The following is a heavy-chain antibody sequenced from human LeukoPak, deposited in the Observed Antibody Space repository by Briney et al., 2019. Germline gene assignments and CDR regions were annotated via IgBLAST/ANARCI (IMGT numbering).Heavy chain of an antibody. CDR3: AKGGWLSGSGYDS. V-gene: IGHV3-23*01. CDR2: IGAHGGST. J-gene: IGHJ5*02. D-gene: IGHD5-24*01. Sequence: GGSLRLSCAASGFTFRTIAMSWVRQAPGKRLEWVSTIGAHGGSTYYADSVKGRFSTSRNNTHNTVYLQTNSLSAEDTAVVYCAKGGWLSGSGYDSWGQGTLVTVSS. CDR1: GFTFRTIA.